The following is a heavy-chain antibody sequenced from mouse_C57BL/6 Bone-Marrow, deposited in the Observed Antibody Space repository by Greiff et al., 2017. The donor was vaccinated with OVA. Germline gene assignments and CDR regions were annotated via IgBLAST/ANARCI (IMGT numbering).Heavy chain of an antibody. CDR1: GFNIKDYY. V-gene: IGHV14-2*01. Sequence: EVQRVESGAELVKPGASVKLSCTASGFNIKDYYMHWVKQRTEQGLEWIGRIDPEDGETKYAPKFQGKATITADTSSNTAYLQLSSLTSEDTAVYYCARELGHYYGSSLTEDFDVWGTGTTVTVSS. CDR2: IDPEDGET. CDR3: ARELGHYYGSSLTEDFDV. D-gene: IGHD1-1*01. J-gene: IGHJ1*03.